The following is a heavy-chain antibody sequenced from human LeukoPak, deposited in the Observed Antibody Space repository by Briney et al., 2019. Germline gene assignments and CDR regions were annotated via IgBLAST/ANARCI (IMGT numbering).Heavy chain of an antibody. D-gene: IGHD2-2*01. V-gene: IGHV4-59*01. J-gene: IGHJ5*02. CDR2: IYYSGST. CDR3: ARAFTDIVVVPALNWFDP. CDR1: GGSISSYY. Sequence: SETLSLTCTVSGGSISSYYWSWIRQPPGKGLEWIGYIYYSGSTNYNPSLKSRVTISVDTSKNQFSLKLSSVTAADTAVYYCARAFTDIVVVPALNWFDPWGQGTLVTVSS.